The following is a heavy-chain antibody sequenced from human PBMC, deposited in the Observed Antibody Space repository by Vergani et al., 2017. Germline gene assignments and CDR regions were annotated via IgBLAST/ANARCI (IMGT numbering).Heavy chain of an antibody. V-gene: IGHV3-9*01. CDR1: GFTFDDYA. J-gene: IGHJ4*02. Sequence: EVQLVESGGGLVQPGRSLRLSCAASGFTFDDYAMHWVRQAPGKGLEWVSGIIWNSGSIGYADSVKGRFTISSDNAKISLYLQMNSLRAEDTALYYCAKASPSYYYDSSGYSDGYFDYWGQGTLVTVSS. CDR2: IIWNSGSI. CDR3: AKASPSYYYDSSGYSDGYFDY. D-gene: IGHD3-22*01.